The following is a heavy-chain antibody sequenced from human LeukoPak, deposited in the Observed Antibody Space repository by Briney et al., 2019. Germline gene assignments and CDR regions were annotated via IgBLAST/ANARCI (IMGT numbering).Heavy chain of an antibody. J-gene: IGHJ3*02. CDR2: ISSSGSTI. V-gene: IGHV3-48*03. CDR1: GFTFSSYE. D-gene: IGHD3-22*01. CDR3: ARGTIVVVIKGASDI. Sequence: GGSLRLSCAASGFTFSSYEMNWVRQAPGKGLEWVSYISSSGSTIYYADSVKGRFTISRDNAKNSLYLQMNSLRAEDTAVYYCARGTIVVVIKGASDIWGQGTMVTVSS.